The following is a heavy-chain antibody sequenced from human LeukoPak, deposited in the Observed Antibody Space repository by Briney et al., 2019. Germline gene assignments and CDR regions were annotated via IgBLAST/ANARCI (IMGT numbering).Heavy chain of an antibody. CDR1: GYTFTSYD. J-gene: IGHJ4*02. CDR2: MSPNSGDT. Sequence: ASVKVSCKASGYTFTSYDFNWVRQATGQRPEWMGWMSPNSGDTGYAQKFQDRVTMTRNTSISTAYMELSSLRSEDTAVYYCAKGPPGDGSDDWGQGTLVTVSS. V-gene: IGHV1-8*01. D-gene: IGHD3-16*01. CDR3: AKGPPGDGSDD.